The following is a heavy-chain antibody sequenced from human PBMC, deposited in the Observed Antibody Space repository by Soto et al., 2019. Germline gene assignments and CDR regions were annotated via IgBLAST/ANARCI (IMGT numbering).Heavy chain of an antibody. V-gene: IGHV4-30-2*01. CDR1: GGSISSGGYS. D-gene: IGHD6-13*01. J-gene: IGHJ4*02. CDR3: ASSHAGAHITAAVH. CDR2: IYHTGST. Sequence: QLQLQESGSGLVKPSQTLSLTCAVSGGSISSGGYSWSWIRQPPGKGLEWIGYIYHTGSTYYNPSLKSRVTISVDRYKTQFSLKLSSVTAADTAVYYCASSHAGAHITAAVHWGQGTRLTVSS.